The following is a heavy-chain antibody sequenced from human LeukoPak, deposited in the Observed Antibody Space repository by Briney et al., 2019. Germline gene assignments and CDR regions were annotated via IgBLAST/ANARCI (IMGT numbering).Heavy chain of an antibody. CDR1: GASISSYY. Sequence: SETLSLTCTVSGASISSYYWSWIRQPPGKGLEWIGYIYYSGSTNYNPALKSRVTISEDTSKNQISLKLSSVTAADTAVYYCAGVRGYYYSSGYDYWGQGTLVTGFS. V-gene: IGHV4-59*01. J-gene: IGHJ4*02. CDR3: AGVRGYYYSSGYDY. D-gene: IGHD3-22*01. CDR2: IYYSGST.